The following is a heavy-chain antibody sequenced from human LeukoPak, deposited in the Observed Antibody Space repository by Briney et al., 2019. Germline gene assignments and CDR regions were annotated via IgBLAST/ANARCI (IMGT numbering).Heavy chain of an antibody. D-gene: IGHD5/OR15-5a*01. CDR1: RDTFSSYA. CDR2: IIAANGKT. V-gene: IGHV1-3*01. J-gene: IGHJ4*02. CDR3: ARSKDFPFFDA. Sequence: APVKLSCKASRDTFSSYAIYWVRQAPGQRLEWMAWIIAANGKTKYSRKFQGRVSITTDTSARTAYMELRSLGSEDTAIYYCARSKDFPFFDAWGQGTLVTVSS.